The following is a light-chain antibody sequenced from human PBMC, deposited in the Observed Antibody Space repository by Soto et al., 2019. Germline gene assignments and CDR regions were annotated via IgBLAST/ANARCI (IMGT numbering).Light chain of an antibody. CDR2: LAS. Sequence: DIQMTQSPSSLSASVGDRVTIPCRASQGIRNDVAWYQQKPGKAPKRLIYLASNLESGVPSRFSGSGFGTGFTLTISSLQPEDFATYYCLQYNGYPRTFGGGTKVEIK. CDR3: LQYNGYPRT. CDR1: QGIRND. J-gene: IGKJ4*01. V-gene: IGKV1-17*01.